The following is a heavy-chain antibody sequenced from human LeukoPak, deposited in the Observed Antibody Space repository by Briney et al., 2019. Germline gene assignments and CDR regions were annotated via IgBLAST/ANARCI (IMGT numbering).Heavy chain of an antibody. CDR1: GGSISSGDYY. D-gene: IGHD3-22*01. V-gene: IGHV4-30-4*01. CDR2: MYYSGSA. Sequence: PSETLSLTCTVSGGSISSGDYYWSWIRQPPGKGLEWIGYMYYSGSAYYNPSLKSRVTTSVDTSKNQFSLKLSSVTAADTAVYYCARHSSYYYDIEVDYYFDYWGQGTLVTVSS. J-gene: IGHJ4*02. CDR3: ARHSSYYYDIEVDYYFDY.